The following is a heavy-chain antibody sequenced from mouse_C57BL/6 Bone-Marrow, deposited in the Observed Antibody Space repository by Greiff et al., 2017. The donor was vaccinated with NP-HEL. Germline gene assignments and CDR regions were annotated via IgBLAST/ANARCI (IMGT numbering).Heavy chain of an antibody. CDR3: ARCLFITTVVDY. J-gene: IGHJ2*01. CDR1: GYTFTDYY. D-gene: IGHD1-1*01. V-gene: IGHV1-75*01. Sequence: VKLQESGPELVKPGASVKISCKASGYTFTDYYINWVKQRPGQGLEWIGWIFPGSGSTYYNEKFKGKATLTVDKSSSTAYMLLSSLTSEDSAVYFCARCLFITTVVDYWGQGTTLTVSS. CDR2: IFPGSGST.